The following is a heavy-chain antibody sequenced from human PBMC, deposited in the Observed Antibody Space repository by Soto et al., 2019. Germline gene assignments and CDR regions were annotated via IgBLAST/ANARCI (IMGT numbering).Heavy chain of an antibody. V-gene: IGHV4-61*03. CDR2: NYYSGST. CDR3: ARGDSSSWYPPYFYGMDV. Sequence: QVQLQESGPGLVKPSETLSLTCTVSGGSVSSGGYYWSWIRQPPGKGLEWIGYNYYSGSTNYNPSQKSRINTSVDTSKNHLSLEMTSVTAADTAVYYCARGDSSSWYPPYFYGMDVWGQGTTVTVSS. D-gene: IGHD6-13*01. J-gene: IGHJ6*02. CDR1: GGSVSSGGYY.